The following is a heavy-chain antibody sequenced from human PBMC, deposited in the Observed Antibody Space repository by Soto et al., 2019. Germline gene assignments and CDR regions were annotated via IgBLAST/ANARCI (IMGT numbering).Heavy chain of an antibody. J-gene: IGHJ1*01. CDR2: IYYSGST. Sequence: SETLSLTCTVSGGSISSSSYYWGWIRQPPGKGLEWIGSIYYSGSTYYNPSLKSRVTISVDTSKNQFSLKLSSVTAADTAVYYCARRPLGSSTSPYFQHWGQGTLVTVSS. V-gene: IGHV4-39*01. D-gene: IGHD6-13*01. CDR1: GGSISSSSYY. CDR3: ARRPLGSSTSPYFQH.